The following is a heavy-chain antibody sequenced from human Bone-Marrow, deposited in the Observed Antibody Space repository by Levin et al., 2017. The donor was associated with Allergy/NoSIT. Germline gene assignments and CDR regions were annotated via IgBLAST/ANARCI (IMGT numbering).Heavy chain of an antibody. Sequence: PGGSLRLSCKGSGYRFRSFWIGWVRQMPGKGLEWLGIIFPGDSDTRYSPSFQGHVSFSADKSIDTAYLQWGRLKASDTAIYYCVRHNSYDDTYHFDNWGQGTLVTVSS. CDR1: GYRFRSFW. CDR3: VRHNSYDDTYHFDN. CDR2: IFPGDSDT. D-gene: IGHD3-16*01. J-gene: IGHJ4*02. V-gene: IGHV5-51*01.